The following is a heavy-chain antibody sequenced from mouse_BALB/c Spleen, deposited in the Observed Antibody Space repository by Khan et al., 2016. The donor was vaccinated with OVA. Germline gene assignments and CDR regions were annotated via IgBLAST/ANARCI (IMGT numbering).Heavy chain of an antibody. CDR1: GFSLTSYG. CDR3: ARLEDI. V-gene: IGHV2-9*02. CDR2: IWAGGST. D-gene: IGHD1-3*01. Sequence: QVQLKQSGPGLVAPSQSLSITCTVSGFSLTSYGVHWVRQPPGKGLEWLGVIWAGGSTNYNSALMSRLSISTDNSKIQVFLKMNSLQTDDTGMYDWARLEDIWGQGTTLTVSS. J-gene: IGHJ2*01.